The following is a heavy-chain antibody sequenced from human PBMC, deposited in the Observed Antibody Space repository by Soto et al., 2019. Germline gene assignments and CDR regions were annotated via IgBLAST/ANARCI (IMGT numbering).Heavy chain of an antibody. CDR1: GFTFDDYG. CDR3: VRGASLNFDY. CDR2: VNWNGSST. D-gene: IGHD1-26*01. V-gene: IGHV3-20*04. Sequence: GGSLRLSCAASGFTFDDYGMSWARQAPGKGLEWVSGVNWNGSSTGYADSVKGRFTISRDNAKNSLYLQMNSLRAEDTAFYYCVRGASLNFDYWGQGTLVTVSS. J-gene: IGHJ4*02.